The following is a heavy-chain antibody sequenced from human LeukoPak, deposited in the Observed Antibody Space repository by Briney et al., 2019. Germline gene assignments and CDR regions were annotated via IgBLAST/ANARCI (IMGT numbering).Heavy chain of an antibody. CDR2: IYYSGST. D-gene: IGHD6-13*01. J-gene: IGHJ4*02. CDR3: ARAGRRSSSWYTLGKYYFDY. Sequence: KTSETLSLTCTVSGGSISSYYWSWIRQPPGKGLEWIGYIYYSGSTNYNPSLKSRVTISVDTSKNQFSLKLSSVTAADTAVYYCARAGRRSSSWYTLGKYYFDYWGQGTLVTVSS. V-gene: IGHV4-59*01. CDR1: GGSISSYY.